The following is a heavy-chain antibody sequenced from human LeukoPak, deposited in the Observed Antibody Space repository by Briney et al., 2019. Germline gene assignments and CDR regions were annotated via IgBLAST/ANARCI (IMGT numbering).Heavy chain of an antibody. CDR1: GGSFSGYY. V-gene: IGHV4-34*01. D-gene: IGHD3-3*01. CDR3: ARGRGVTIFGVVITNPDWFDP. Sequence: SETLSLTCAVYGGSFSGYYWSWIRQPPGKGLEWIGEIHHSGSTNYNPSLKSRVTISTDTSKKQFSLNLSSVTAADTAVYYCARGRGVTIFGVVITNPDWFDPWAQGTLVTVSS. J-gene: IGHJ5*02. CDR2: IHHSGST.